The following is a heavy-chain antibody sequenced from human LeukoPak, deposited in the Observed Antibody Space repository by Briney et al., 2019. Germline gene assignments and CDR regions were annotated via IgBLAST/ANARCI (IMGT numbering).Heavy chain of an antibody. CDR3: ARGGGHCVNGLCYMDY. V-gene: IGHV3-30*04. CDR1: GFTFSNYA. CDR2: ISYDGTYK. J-gene: IGHJ4*02. D-gene: IGHD2-8*01. Sequence: SGRSLRLSCAASGFTFSNYAIHWVRQAPGKGLEWVTVISYDGTYKYYADSVKGRFTISRDNSKNTLYLQMNSLRADDTAVYYCARGGGHCVNGLCYMDYWGQGTLVTVSS.